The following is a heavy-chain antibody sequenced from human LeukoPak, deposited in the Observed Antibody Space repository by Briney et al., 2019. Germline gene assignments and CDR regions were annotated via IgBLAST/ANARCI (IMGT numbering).Heavy chain of an antibody. CDR2: IYYRGDI. D-gene: IGHD3/OR15-3a*01. Sequence: SETLFLTCSVSDGSIRTYYWSWIRQSPGQGLEWIGNIYYRGDINYNPSLKSRVIILIDTSKNQFSLKVTSLTAADTAVYYCATNKDWAEADWGQGTLVIVSS. J-gene: IGHJ4*02. CDR3: ATNKDWAEAD. V-gene: IGHV4-59*03. CDR1: DGSIRTYY.